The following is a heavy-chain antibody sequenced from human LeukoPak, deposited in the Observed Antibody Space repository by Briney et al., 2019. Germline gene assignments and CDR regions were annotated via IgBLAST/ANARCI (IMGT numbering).Heavy chain of an antibody. CDR1: GFTFSNYA. Sequence: GGSLRLSCAASGFTFSNYAMHWVRQAPGKGLEWVAVISYDGSNKYYADSVKGRFTISRDNSKNTLYLQMNSLRAEDTAVYYCARGGYYYDSSGYYADYWGQGTPVTVSS. CDR3: ARGGYYYDSSGYYADY. J-gene: IGHJ4*02. V-gene: IGHV3-30*04. D-gene: IGHD3-22*01. CDR2: ISYDGSNK.